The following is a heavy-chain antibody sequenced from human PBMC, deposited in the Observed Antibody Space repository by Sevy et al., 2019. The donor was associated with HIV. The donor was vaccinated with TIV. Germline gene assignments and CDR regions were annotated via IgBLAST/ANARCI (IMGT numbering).Heavy chain of an antibody. Sequence: GGSLRLSCAASGFTVSSNYMSWVRQAPGKGLEWVSVIYSGGSTYYADSVKGRFTISRDNSKNTLYLQMNSLRAEDTAVYDCARGRDGYNDYDAFDIWGQGTIVTVSS. D-gene: IGHD3-16*01. J-gene: IGHJ3*02. CDR3: ARGRDGYNDYDAFDI. CDR2: IYSGGST. V-gene: IGHV3-53*01. CDR1: GFTVSSNY.